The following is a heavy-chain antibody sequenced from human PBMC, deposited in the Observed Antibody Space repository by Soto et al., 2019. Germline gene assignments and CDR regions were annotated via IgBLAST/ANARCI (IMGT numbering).Heavy chain of an antibody. Sequence: EVQLLESGGGLVQPGGSLRLSCAASGFTFSSYAMSWVRQAPGKGLEWVSAISGSGGSTYYADSVKGRFTISRDNSKNMLDLKLNILGDETAAYYYWAKDSLCVSSYGFDAFDIWGQGTMVTVSS. CDR2: ISGSGGST. CDR1: GFTFSSYA. D-gene: IGHD5-18*01. J-gene: IGHJ3*02. CDR3: AKDSLCVSSYGFDAFDI. V-gene: IGHV3-23*01.